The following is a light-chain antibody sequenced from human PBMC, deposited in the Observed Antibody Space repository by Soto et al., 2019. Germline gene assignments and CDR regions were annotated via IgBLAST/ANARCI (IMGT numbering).Light chain of an antibody. CDR2: KAS. V-gene: IGKV1-5*03. J-gene: IGKJ1*01. Sequence: DIQMTQSPSTLSASVGDRVTITCRASQSISSWLAWYQQKPGKAPKLLIYKASSIESGVPSRFSGIGSGTEFTLTISRLQPDDFATYYFQQYNSYWTFGQGTKVEIK. CDR1: QSISSW. CDR3: QQYNSYWT.